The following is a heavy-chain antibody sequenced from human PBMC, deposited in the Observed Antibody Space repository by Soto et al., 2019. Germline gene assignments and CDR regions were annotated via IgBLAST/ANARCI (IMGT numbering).Heavy chain of an antibody. Sequence: SVKVSCKASGGTFSSYAISWVRQAPGQGLEWMGGIIPIFGTANYAQKFQGRVTITADKSTSTAYMELSSLRSEDTAVYYCAREIPTLGYDAFDIWGQGTMVTVSS. V-gene: IGHV1-69*06. D-gene: IGHD3-10*01. J-gene: IGHJ3*02. CDR3: AREIPTLGYDAFDI. CDR1: GGTFSSYA. CDR2: IIPIFGTA.